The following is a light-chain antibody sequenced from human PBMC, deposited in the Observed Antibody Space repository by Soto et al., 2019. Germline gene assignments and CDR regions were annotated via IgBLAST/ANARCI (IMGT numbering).Light chain of an antibody. J-gene: IGLJ3*02. V-gene: IGLV1-44*01. CDR3: AAWDDSLNGPL. CDR2: SNN. CDR1: ISNIGSNA. Sequence: QSVLTQPPSASGTPGQRVTISCSGSISNIGSNAVSWYQQVPGTAPKLLIYSNNQRPTGVPDRFSGSKSGTSASLAVSGLQSEDEADYYCAAWDDSLNGPLFGGGTKVTVL.